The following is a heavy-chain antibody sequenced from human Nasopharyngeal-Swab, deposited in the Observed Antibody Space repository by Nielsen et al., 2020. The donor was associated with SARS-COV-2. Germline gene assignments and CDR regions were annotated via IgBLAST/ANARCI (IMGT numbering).Heavy chain of an antibody. Sequence: ASVKVSCKTSGYTFTNYAMNWVRQAPGQGLEWMGWINTNTGNPMYAQGFTGRFVFSLDTSVSTAYLQISSLKAEDTAVYYCARDLVGLGYYWGQGTLVTVSP. D-gene: IGHD2-2*01. V-gene: IGHV7-4-1*02. J-gene: IGHJ4*02. CDR3: ARDLVGLGYY. CDR2: INTNTGNP. CDR1: GYTFTNYA.